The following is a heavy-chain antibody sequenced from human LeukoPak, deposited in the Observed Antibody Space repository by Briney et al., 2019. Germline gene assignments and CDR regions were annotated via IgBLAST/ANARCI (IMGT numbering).Heavy chain of an antibody. Sequence: SQTLSLTCAISGDSVSSNSAAWNWLRHSPSRGLEWLGRTYYRCKWYNDYAVSVKSRITNNPDTSKNQFSLQLNSVTPEDTAVYYCARELGSAFDIWGQGTMVTVSS. CDR1: GDSVSSNSAA. V-gene: IGHV6-1*01. CDR2: TYYRCKWYN. J-gene: IGHJ3*02. CDR3: ARELGSAFDI.